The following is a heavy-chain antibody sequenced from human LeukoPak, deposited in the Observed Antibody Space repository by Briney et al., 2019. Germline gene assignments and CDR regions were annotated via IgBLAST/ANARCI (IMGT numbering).Heavy chain of an antibody. CDR2: VRPVTGDA. Sequence: ASVKVSCKTSGYTFTSYYIHWVRQAPGQGLDWMGYVRPVTGDAIYAQKFQGRVTMTRDMSGSTAYMELSRLTSDDTAVYYCARAFFDHYDSSVYYPDVFGFWGKGKMFSVSS. CDR1: GYTFTSYY. CDR3: ARAFFDHYDSSVYYPDVFGF. J-gene: IGHJ3*01. V-gene: IGHV1-2*02. D-gene: IGHD3-22*01.